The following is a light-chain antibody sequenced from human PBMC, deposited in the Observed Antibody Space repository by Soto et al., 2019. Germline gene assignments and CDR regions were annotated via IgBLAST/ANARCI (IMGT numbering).Light chain of an antibody. J-gene: IGLJ2*01. CDR3: QTWGTGIVV. CDR2: VNTDGSH. V-gene: IGLV4-69*01. CDR1: SGHSSNV. Sequence: QLVLTQSPSASASLGASVKLTCTLSSGHSSNVVAWHQQQPDKGPRCLMKVNTDGSHIKGDGIPDRFSGSSSGAERHLIISSLQSEDEADYYCQTWGTGIVVFGGGTKVTVL.